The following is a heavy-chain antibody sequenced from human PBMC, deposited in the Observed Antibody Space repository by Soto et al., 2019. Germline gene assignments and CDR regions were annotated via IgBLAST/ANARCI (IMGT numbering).Heavy chain of an antibody. D-gene: IGHD6-13*01. V-gene: IGHV1-46*01. CDR1: GYTFTSYC. J-gene: IGHJ4*02. CDR3: ARDQSGSSSPGGYFAY. Sequence: ASVKVSCKASGYTFTSYCMHWVLQAPGQGLEWMGVINPSGGSTSYAEKFQGRVTMTRDTSTSTVYMELSSLRSEDTAVYYCARDQSGSSSPGGYFAYWGQGTLVTVSS. CDR2: INPSGGST.